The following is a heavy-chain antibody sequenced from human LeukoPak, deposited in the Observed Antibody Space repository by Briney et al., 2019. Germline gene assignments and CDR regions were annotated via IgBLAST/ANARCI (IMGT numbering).Heavy chain of an antibody. CDR3: ARQYYYDSSGHNDAFDI. CDR1: GGSISSYY. J-gene: IGHJ3*02. CDR2: IYYSGST. D-gene: IGHD3-22*01. Sequence: PSETLSLTCTVSGGSISSYYWSWIRQPPGKGLEWIGYIYYSGSTNYNPSLKSRVTISVDTSKNQFSLKLSSVTAADTAVYYCARQYYYDSSGHNDAFDIWGQGTMVTVSS. V-gene: IGHV4-59*08.